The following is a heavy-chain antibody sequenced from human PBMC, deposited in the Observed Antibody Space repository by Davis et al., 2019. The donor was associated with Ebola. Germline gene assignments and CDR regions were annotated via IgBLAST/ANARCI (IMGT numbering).Heavy chain of an antibody. Sequence: GESLKISCKGSGYSFTSYWIGWVRQMPGKGLEWMGIIYPGDSDTRYSPSFQGQVTISADKSISTAYLQWSSLKASDTAMYYCARRLIAAAESGWFDPWGQGTLVTVSS. CDR2: IYPGDSDT. J-gene: IGHJ5*02. D-gene: IGHD6-13*01. CDR1: GYSFTSYW. V-gene: IGHV5-51*01. CDR3: ARRLIAAAESGWFDP.